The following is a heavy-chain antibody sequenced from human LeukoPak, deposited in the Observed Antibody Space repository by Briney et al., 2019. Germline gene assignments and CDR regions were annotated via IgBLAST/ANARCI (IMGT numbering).Heavy chain of an antibody. CDR3: VRDYDYVWGTYHPDYFDY. CDR1: GYSFTRYG. J-gene: IGHJ4*02. Sequence: GASVKVSCKASGYSFTRYGISWVRQAPGQGLEWMGWISPYNDNTNYAQNLQGRVTMTTDTSTSTAYMELRSLRSDDTAVYYCVRDYDYVWGTYHPDYFDYWGQGTLVTVSS. V-gene: IGHV1-18*01. D-gene: IGHD3-16*02. CDR2: ISPYNDNT.